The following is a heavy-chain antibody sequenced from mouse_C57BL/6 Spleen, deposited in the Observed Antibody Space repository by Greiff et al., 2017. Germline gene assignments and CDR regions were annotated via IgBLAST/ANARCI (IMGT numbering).Heavy chain of an antibody. Sequence: VQLQQPGAELVKPGASVKLSCKASGYTFTSYWMQWVKQRPGQGLEWIGEIDPSDSYTNYNQKFKGKATLTVDTSSSTAYMQLSSLTSEDSAVYYCARDGDGPYWGQGTTLTVSS. D-gene: IGHD2-13*01. CDR1: GYTFTSYW. CDR2: IDPSDSYT. CDR3: ARDGDGPY. J-gene: IGHJ2*01. V-gene: IGHV1-50*01.